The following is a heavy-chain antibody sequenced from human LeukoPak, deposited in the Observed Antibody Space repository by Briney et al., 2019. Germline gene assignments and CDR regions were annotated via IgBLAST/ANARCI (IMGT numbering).Heavy chain of an antibody. D-gene: IGHD2-21*01. Sequence: GGSLRLSCAASGFTVNSTYMSWVRQAPGKGLEWVSVIYKDGKIYYIDSVKGRFTISRDTSKNTLYLQMNSLRVEDTAVYYCASRHCSGGDCYFAGADPFDHWGQGTLVTVSS. J-gene: IGHJ4*02. CDR1: GFTVNSTY. V-gene: IGHV3-53*01. CDR3: ASRHCSGGDCYFAGADPFDH. CDR2: IYKDGKI.